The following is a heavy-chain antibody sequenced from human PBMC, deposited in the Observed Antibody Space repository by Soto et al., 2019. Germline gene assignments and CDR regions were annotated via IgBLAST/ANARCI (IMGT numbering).Heavy chain of an antibody. CDR3: AGDDLDVKGGSRTVGSGPVGDL. CDR1: GFMFSLYD. V-gene: IGHV3-30*03. Sequence: QVQLVESGGGVVQPGRSLRLSCAASGFMFSLYDIHWVRQAPGKGLEWVSVISYDGGYKYYAESVKGRFTISRDNSRNILYLQVDGLTAEDTAVYYCAGDDLDVKGGSRTVGSGPVGDLWGRGTLVTVSS. CDR2: ISYDGGYK. J-gene: IGHJ5*02. D-gene: IGHD4-4*01.